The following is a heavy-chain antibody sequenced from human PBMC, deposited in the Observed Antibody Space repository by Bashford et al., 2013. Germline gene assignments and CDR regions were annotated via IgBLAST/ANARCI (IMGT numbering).Heavy chain of an antibody. CDR1: GFSFSACG. CDR2: IWYDGTNK. CDR3: ARDLYERFGELRNPYFFDS. Sequence: GSLRLSCAASGFSFSACGMYWVRQAPGKGLEWVAVIWYDGTNKYYADSVKDRFTISRDNSQNTLYLEMNSLRAEDTAVYYCARDLYERFGELRNPYFFDSWGQGTLVTVSS. D-gene: IGHD3-10*01. J-gene: IGHJ4*02. V-gene: IGHV3-33*01.